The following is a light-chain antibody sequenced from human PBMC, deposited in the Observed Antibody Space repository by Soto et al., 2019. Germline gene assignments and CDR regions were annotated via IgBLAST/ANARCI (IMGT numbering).Light chain of an antibody. V-gene: IGLV2-8*01. CDR2: EVS. J-gene: IGLJ1*01. CDR1: SSDVGGYNY. Sequence: QSVLTQPPSASGSPGQSVTISCTGTSSDVGGYNYVSWYQQHPGKAPKVMIYEVSKRPSGVPDRLSGSKSGNTASLTVSGLQAEDEADYYCSSYAGSNNYVFGTGTKVTVL. CDR3: SSYAGSNNYV.